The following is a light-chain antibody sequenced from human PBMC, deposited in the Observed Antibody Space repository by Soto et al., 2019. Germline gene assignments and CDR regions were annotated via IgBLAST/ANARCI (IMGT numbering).Light chain of an antibody. J-gene: IGLJ2*01. CDR2: EVN. Sequence: QSALTQPASVSGSPGQSITISCTGTSSDVGGYNFVSWYQQHPGKAPKLMIYEVNNRPSGVSNRFSGSKSGNTASLTISELQAEDEADYYCSSYTSRSTPVFGGGTKLTVL. CDR3: SSYTSRSTPV. V-gene: IGLV2-14*01. CDR1: SSDVGGYNF.